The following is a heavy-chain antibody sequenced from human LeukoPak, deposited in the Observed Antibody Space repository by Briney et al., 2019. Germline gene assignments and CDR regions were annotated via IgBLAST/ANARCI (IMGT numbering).Heavy chain of an antibody. Sequence: GGSLRLSCGASGFTFSSYWMSWVRQAPGRGLEWVANIKQDGSEKYYVDSVKGRFTISRDNAKNSLYLQMNSLRAEDTAIYYCAKFRADSSGWPFDYWGQGTLVTVSS. J-gene: IGHJ4*02. CDR1: GFTFSSYW. D-gene: IGHD6-19*01. V-gene: IGHV3-7*03. CDR2: IKQDGSEK. CDR3: AKFRADSSGWPFDY.